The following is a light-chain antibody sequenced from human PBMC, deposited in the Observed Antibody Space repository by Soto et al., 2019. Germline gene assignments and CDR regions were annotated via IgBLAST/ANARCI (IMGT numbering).Light chain of an antibody. CDR3: QQYGSSPPYT. CDR2: GAS. Sequence: EIVLTQSPGTLSLSPGERATLSCRASQSVSSSYLAWYQQKPGQAPRLLIYGASSRATGIPDSFSGSGSGTVFTLTIRRLEPEDFAGNYCQQYGSSPPYTFGQGTKLEIK. J-gene: IGKJ2*01. CDR1: QSVSSSY. V-gene: IGKV3-20*01.